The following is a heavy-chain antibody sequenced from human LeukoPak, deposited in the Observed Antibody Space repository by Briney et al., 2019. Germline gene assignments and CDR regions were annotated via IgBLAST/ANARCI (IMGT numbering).Heavy chain of an antibody. CDR1: GGSISSGGYS. V-gene: IGHV4-30-2*01. J-gene: IGHJ5*02. D-gene: IGHD2-2*01. CDR3: ARGVPDAMGEFGWFDP. Sequence: KPSETLSLTCAVSGGSISSGGYSWSWIRQPPGKGLEWIGYIYHSGSTYYNPSLKSRVTISVDRSKNQFSLKLSSVTAADTAVYYCARGVPDAMGEFGWFDPWGQGTLVTVSS. CDR2: IYHSGST.